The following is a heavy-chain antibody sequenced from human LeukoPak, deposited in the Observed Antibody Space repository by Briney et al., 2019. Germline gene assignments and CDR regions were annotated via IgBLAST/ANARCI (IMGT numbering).Heavy chain of an antibody. V-gene: IGHV3-33*01. CDR2: FWYDGSTK. Sequence: PGGSRRLSCAASGFTFSSYGMHWVRQAPGKGLEWVAVFWYDGSTKYYADSVKGRFTISRDNSKSTLYLQMTSLRAEDTALYYCARDKTTLVTVDAFDIWGQGTMVTVSS. J-gene: IGHJ3*02. CDR1: GFTFSSYG. CDR3: ARDKTTLVTVDAFDI. D-gene: IGHD5-18*01.